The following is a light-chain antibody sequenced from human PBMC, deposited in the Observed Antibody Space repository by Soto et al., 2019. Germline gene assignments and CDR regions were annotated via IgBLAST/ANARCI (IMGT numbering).Light chain of an antibody. CDR3: QSYDNSLGGPRL. V-gene: IGLV1-40*01. J-gene: IGLJ1*01. CDR2: GNN. Sequence: QSVLTQPASVSGAPGQRVTISCTGSSSNIVAPYDVHWYQQLPGTAPKLLIYGNNNRPSGVPDRFSGSKSGTSASLAITGLAAEDEGDYYCQSYDNSLGGPRLFGTGPKVTVL. CDR1: SSNIVAPYD.